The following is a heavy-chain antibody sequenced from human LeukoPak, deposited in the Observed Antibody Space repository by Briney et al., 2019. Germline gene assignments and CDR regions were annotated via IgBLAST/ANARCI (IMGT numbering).Heavy chain of an antibody. D-gene: IGHD6-13*01. V-gene: IGHV3-23*01. Sequence: GGSLRLSCAASGFTFASYAMSWVRQAPGKGLEWVSAISGSGGSTCYADSVKGRFTISRDNSKNTLYLQMNSLRAEDTAVYYCAKGSSSTWYRGVDYWGQGTLVTVSS. CDR2: ISGSGGST. J-gene: IGHJ4*02. CDR1: GFTFASYA. CDR3: AKGSSSTWYRGVDY.